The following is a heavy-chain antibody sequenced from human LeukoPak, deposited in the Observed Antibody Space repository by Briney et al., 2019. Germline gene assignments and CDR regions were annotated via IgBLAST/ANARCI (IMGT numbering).Heavy chain of an antibody. V-gene: IGHV3-23*01. Sequence: QPGGSLRLSCAASGFTFSSYAMSWVRQAPGKGLEWVSAISGSGGSTYYADSVKGRFSISRDNSKDTLYLQMNSLRAEDTAVYYCAKRVNSGSYSFDYWGQGTLVTVSS. CDR1: GFTFSSYA. J-gene: IGHJ4*02. CDR3: AKRVNSGSYSFDY. CDR2: ISGSGGST. D-gene: IGHD1-26*01.